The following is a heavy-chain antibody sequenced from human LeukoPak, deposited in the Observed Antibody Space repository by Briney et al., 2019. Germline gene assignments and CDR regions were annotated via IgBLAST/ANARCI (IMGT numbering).Heavy chain of an antibody. CDR2: MSGSGGTS. Sequence: PGGSLRLGKEPASLTFSSQSMSWVHQAPGKELNWLSGMSGSGGTSDYADPVKGRFTISRDNSKNTLYLQMTSQRAEDTAVYYCAKDRLVHDYWGQGTLVSVSS. D-gene: IGHD6-19*01. CDR1: SLTFSSQS. CDR3: AKDRLVHDY. V-gene: IGHV3-23*01. J-gene: IGHJ4*02.